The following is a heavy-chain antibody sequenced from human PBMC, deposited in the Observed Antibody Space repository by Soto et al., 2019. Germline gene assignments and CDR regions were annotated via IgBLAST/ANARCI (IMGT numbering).Heavy chain of an antibody. V-gene: IGHV1-3*01. CDR2: INAGNGNT. Sequence: ASVKVSCKASGYTFTSYDMHWVRQAPGQRLEWMGWINAGNGNTKYSQKFQGRVTITRDTSASTAYMELSSLRSEDTAVYYCARDPGYSYDNTWGQGTLVTVSS. J-gene: IGHJ5*02. D-gene: IGHD5-18*01. CDR3: ARDPGYSYDNT. CDR1: GYTFTSYD.